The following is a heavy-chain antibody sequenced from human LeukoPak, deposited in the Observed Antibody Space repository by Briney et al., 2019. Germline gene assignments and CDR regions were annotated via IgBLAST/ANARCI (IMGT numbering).Heavy chain of an antibody. V-gene: IGHV1-18*01. D-gene: IGHD6-6*01. CDR2: IGAYNGNT. CDR3: AREGSFTLLRYYYYGMDV. CDR1: GYTFTSYS. Sequence: ASVKVSCKASGYTFTSYSISWVRQAPGQGLEWMGWIGAYNGNTNYAQKLQGRVTMTTDTSTSTAYMELRSLRSDDTAVYYCAREGSFTLLRYYYYGMDVWGQGTTVTVSS. J-gene: IGHJ6*02.